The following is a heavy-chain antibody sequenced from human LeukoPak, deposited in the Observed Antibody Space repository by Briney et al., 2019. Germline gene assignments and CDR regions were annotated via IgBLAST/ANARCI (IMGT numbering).Heavy chain of an antibody. J-gene: IGHJ4*02. CDR3: AKQSSYYFDRSGYLVFHS. CDR1: GFTFSIYA. V-gene: IGHV3-23*01. CDR2: ISGSGDST. D-gene: IGHD3-22*01. Sequence: PGGSLRLSCAASGFTFSIYAMSWVRQAPGKGLEWVSSISGSGDSTYYADSVKGRFTISRDNSKNTLYLQMNSLRAEDTAVYYCAKQSSYYFDRSGYLVFHSWGQGTLVTVSS.